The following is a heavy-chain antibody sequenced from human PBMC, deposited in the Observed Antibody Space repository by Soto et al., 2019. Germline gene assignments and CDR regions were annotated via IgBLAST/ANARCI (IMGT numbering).Heavy chain of an antibody. CDR2: IIPIFGTA. CDR1: GRTFSSYA. J-gene: IGHJ4*02. V-gene: IGHV1-69*13. CDR3: ARAGLRYYYDSSGYQDSNFDY. Sequence: SVKVSCKASGRTFSSYAISWVRQAPGQGLEWMGGIIPIFGTANYAQKFQGRVTITADESTSTAYMELSSLRSEDTAVYYCARAGLRYYYDSSGYQDSNFDYWGQGTLVTVSS. D-gene: IGHD3-22*01.